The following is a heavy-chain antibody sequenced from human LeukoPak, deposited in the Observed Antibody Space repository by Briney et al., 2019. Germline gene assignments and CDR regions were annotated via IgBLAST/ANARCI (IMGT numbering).Heavy chain of an antibody. J-gene: IGHJ4*02. CDR1: GFFFNSYW. V-gene: IGHV3-7*01. D-gene: IGHD5-24*01. CDR2: IKYDESEK. Sequence: GGSLRLSCATSGFFFNSYWMTWVHQAPGKGLEWVANIKYDESEKYLVESVKGRFTISRDNAQNSLFLQMDSLRVEDTAVYYCVRGRDGSFWGRGTQVTVSS. CDR3: VRGRDGSF.